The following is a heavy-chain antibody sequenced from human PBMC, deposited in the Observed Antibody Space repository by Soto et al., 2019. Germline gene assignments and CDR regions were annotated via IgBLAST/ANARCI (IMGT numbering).Heavy chain of an antibody. J-gene: IGHJ3*02. V-gene: IGHV1-69*01. Sequence: QVQLVQSGAEVKKPGSSVKVSCKASGGTFSSYAISWVRQAPGQGLEWMGGISPIFGTANYAQKFQGRVTITADESTSTAYMELSSLRSEDTAVYYCARVRGDYGDYKGAFDTWGQGTMVTVSS. CDR2: ISPIFGTA. D-gene: IGHD4-17*01. CDR3: ARVRGDYGDYKGAFDT. CDR1: GGTFSSYA.